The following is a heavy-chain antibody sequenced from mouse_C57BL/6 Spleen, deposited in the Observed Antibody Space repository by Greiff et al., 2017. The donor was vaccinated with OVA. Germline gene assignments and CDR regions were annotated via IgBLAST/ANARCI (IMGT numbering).Heavy chain of an antibody. CDR3: VLIYYGNANLYYYAMDY. CDR2: IRSKSNNYAT. CDR1: GFSFNTYA. D-gene: IGHD2-1*01. V-gene: IGHV10-1*01. J-gene: IGHJ4*01. Sequence: EVQRVESGGGLVQPKGSLKLSCAASGFSFNTYAMNWVRQAPGKGLEWVARIRSKSNNYATYYADSVKDRFTISRDDSESMLYLQMNNLKTEDTAMYYCVLIYYGNANLYYYAMDYWGQGTSVTVSS.